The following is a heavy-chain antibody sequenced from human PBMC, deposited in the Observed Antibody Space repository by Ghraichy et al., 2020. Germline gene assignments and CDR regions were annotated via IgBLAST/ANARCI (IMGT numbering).Heavy chain of an antibody. J-gene: IGHJ4*02. V-gene: IGHV4-39*01. Sequence: SETLSLTCTVSGGSISSSSYYWGWIRQPPGNGLEWIGSIYYSGSTYYNPSLKSRVTISVDTSKNQFSLKLSSVTAADTAVYYCARRGGYCSSTSCYYFDYWGQGNLVNVSS. CDR3: ARRGGYCSSTSCYYFDY. D-gene: IGHD2-2*01. CDR1: GGSISSSSYY. CDR2: IYYSGST.